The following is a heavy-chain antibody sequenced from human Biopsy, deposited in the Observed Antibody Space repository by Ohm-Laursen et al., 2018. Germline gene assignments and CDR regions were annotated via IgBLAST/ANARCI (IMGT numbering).Heavy chain of an antibody. CDR1: GDSVSNNF. CDR2: KFYRGTT. Sequence: TLSLTCTVSGDSVSNNFWTWIRQPPGKTLERIAYKFYRGTTTYNPSLKGRVIVSVDPPKSQISLKLTSVTASDTAIYYCARLTRRGNIIFFDYWGQGTLVAVSS. CDR3: ARLTRRGNIIFFDY. V-gene: IGHV4-59*08. D-gene: IGHD1-26*01. J-gene: IGHJ4*02.